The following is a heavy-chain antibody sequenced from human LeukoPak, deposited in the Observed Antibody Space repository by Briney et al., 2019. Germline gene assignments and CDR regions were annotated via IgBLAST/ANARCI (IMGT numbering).Heavy chain of an antibody. V-gene: IGHV1-18*01. J-gene: IGHJ6*02. Sequence: ASVKVSCKASGYSFTSYGFTWVRRAPGQGLEWMGWVSAYDGSTNYAQKIRGRVTMTTDASKNTVYMELRSLRLDDTAVYYCARGERDGMDVWGQGTTVTVSS. CDR3: ARGERDGMDV. CDR1: GYSFTSYG. CDR2: VSAYDGST.